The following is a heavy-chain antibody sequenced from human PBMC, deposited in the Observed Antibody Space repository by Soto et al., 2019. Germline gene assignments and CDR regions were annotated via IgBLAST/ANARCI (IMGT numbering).Heavy chain of an antibody. V-gene: IGHV4-34*01. J-gene: IGHJ5*02. CDR1: GGSFSGYY. CDR2: INHSGST. Sequence: QVQLQQWGAGLLKPSETLSLTCAVYGGSFSGYYWSWIRQPPGKGLEWIGEINHSGSTNYNPSLKSRVTISVDTSKNQFSLKLSSVTAADTAVYYCARGRLSRYSSGWRGPNWFDPWGQGTLVTVSS. CDR3: ARGRLSRYSSGWRGPNWFDP. D-gene: IGHD6-19*01.